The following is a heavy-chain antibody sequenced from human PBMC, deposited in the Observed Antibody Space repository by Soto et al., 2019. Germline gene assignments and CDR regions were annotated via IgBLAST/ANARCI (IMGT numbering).Heavy chain of an antibody. D-gene: IGHD1-26*01. CDR2: IYHSGST. CDR3: ARSFSDSYYDLDF. CDR1: GGSISSGGHS. Sequence: PSETLSLTCAVSGGSISSGGHSWSWIRQPPGKGLEWIGYIYHSGSTFYNPSLRSRVTISVDRSKSEFSLKMNSVTAADTAFYYCARSFSDSYYDLDFWGQGTLVTVSS. V-gene: IGHV4-30-2*01. J-gene: IGHJ4*02.